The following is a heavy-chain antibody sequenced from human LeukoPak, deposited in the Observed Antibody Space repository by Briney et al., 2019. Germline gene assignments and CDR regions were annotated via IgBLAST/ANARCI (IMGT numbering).Heavy chain of an antibody. CDR2: IWYDGSNK. V-gene: IGHV3-33*01. CDR1: GFTFSSYG. D-gene: IGHD3-10*01. CDR3: AREKRWVRENWFDP. Sequence: GRSLRLSCAASGFTFSSYGMHWVRQAPGKGLEWVAVIWYDGSNKYYADSVKGRFTISRDNSKNTLYLQMNSLRAEDTAVYYCAREKRWVRENWFDPWGQGTLVTVSS. J-gene: IGHJ5*02.